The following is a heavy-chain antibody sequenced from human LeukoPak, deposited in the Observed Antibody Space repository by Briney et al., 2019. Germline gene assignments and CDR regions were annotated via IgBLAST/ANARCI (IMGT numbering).Heavy chain of an antibody. D-gene: IGHD3-10*02. V-gene: IGHV3-30*18. CDR1: EFTFRSYG. J-gene: IGHJ6*04. CDR3: AELGITMIGGV. Sequence: PGGSLRLSCAASEFTFRSYGMHWVRQAPGKGLEWVAVISYDGSNKYYGDSVKGRFTISRDNSKNRLYLQMNSLRAEDTAVYYCAELGITMIGGVWGKGTTVTISS. CDR2: ISYDGSNK.